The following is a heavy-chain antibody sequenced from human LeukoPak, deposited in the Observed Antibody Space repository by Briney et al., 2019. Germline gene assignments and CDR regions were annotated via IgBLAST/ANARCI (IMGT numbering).Heavy chain of an antibody. CDR3: AGSLAYCGGDCRLGDY. Sequence: GGSLRLSCAASEFTFSSYSMNWVRQAPGKGLEWVSSISSSSSYIYYADSVKGRFTISRDNSKNTLYLQMNSLRAEDTAVYYCAGSLAYCGGDCRLGDYWGQGTLVTVSS. D-gene: IGHD2-21*02. CDR2: ISSSSSYI. CDR1: EFTFSSYS. J-gene: IGHJ4*02. V-gene: IGHV3-21*01.